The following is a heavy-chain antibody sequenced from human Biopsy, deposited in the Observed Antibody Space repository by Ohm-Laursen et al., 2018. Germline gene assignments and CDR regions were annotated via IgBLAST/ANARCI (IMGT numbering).Heavy chain of an antibody. J-gene: IGHJ6*02. CDR1: GGLNSNYY. Sequence: SQTLSLTCSVSGGLNSNYYWSWVRQSAGKGLEWIGRLYTSGDTNYNPSLKSRVSVSEDTSRRQFSLRMTSVTAADTAVYYCVRGVDYYDPYHYYALDVWGQGTTVTVSS. CDR2: LYTSGDT. V-gene: IGHV4-4*07. D-gene: IGHD3-22*01. CDR3: VRGVDYYDPYHYYALDV.